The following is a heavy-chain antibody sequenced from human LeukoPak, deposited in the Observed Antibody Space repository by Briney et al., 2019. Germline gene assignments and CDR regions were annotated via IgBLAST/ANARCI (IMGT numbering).Heavy chain of an antibody. D-gene: IGHD1-26*01. V-gene: IGHV3-43*01. Sequence: GGSLRLSCAASGFTFDDYTMHWVRQAPGKGLEWVSLISWDGGSTYYAESVKGRFTISRDNSKNSLYLQMNSLRTEDTALYYCAKDYKASGSQGYYYMDVWGKGTTVTVSS. CDR1: GFTFDDYT. CDR2: ISWDGGST. CDR3: AKDYKASGSQGYYYMDV. J-gene: IGHJ6*03.